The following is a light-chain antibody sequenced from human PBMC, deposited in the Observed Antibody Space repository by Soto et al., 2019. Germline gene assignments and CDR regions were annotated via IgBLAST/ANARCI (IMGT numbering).Light chain of an antibody. Sequence: QSVLTQPPSASGTPGQRVTISCSGSSSNIGSNTVNWYQQLPGAAPKILIYSNNQRPSGVPDRFSGSKFGTSASLAISGLQSEDEAHYYCAAWDDSLNGPVFGGGTQLTVL. CDR3: AAWDDSLNGPV. CDR1: SSNIGSNT. V-gene: IGLV1-44*01. J-gene: IGLJ2*01. CDR2: SNN.